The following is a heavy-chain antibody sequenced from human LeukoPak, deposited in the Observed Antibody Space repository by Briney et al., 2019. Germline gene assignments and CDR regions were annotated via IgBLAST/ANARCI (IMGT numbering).Heavy chain of an antibody. V-gene: IGHV1-46*01. Sequence: GASVKVSCKASGYTFTSYYMHWVRQAPGQGLEWMGIINPSGGDTSYAQNFQGRVTMTRDTSTSTVYMELSRLRSDDTAVYYCARAMGGCRGGDCPHGYWGQGTLVTVSS. D-gene: IGHD2-21*02. CDR3: ARAMGGCRGGDCPHGY. CDR1: GYTFTSYY. J-gene: IGHJ4*02. CDR2: INPSGGDT.